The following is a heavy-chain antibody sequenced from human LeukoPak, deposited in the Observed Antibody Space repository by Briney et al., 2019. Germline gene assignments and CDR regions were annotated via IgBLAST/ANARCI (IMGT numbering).Heavy chain of an antibody. CDR2: ISSDGSYE. V-gene: IGHV3-30*03. CDR1: GFSFGSYG. CDR3: ARPRGVVVIATRQYYAMDV. J-gene: IGHJ6*02. D-gene: IGHD2-21*01. Sequence: GGSLRLSCAASGFSFGSYGMHWVRQAPGKGLEWAAVISSDGSYEHYADSVKGRFTISRDNSKNTLYLQMNSLRGEDTAVYYCARPRGVVVIATRQYYAMDVWGQGTTVTVSS.